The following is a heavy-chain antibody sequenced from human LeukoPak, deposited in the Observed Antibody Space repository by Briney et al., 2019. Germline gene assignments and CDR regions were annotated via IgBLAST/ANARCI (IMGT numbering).Heavy chain of an antibody. CDR1: GYTFTSYY. V-gene: IGHV1-46*01. J-gene: IGHJ4*02. CDR2: MNPSGGST. D-gene: IGHD3-16*02. Sequence: ASVKVSCKASGYTFTSYYIHWVRQAPEQGLEWMAIMNPSGGSTSSAQKFQGRVTMTRDTSTSTVYMELSGLRSEDTAVYYCARAGVITAADYWGQGTLVTVSS. CDR3: ARAGVITAADY.